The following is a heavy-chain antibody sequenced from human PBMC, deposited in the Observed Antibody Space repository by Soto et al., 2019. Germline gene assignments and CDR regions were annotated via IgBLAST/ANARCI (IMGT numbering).Heavy chain of an antibody. CDR1: GYTFTSYG. CDR3: AREGGSAGFGIPRARGRWFDP. Sequence: QVPLVQSGAEVKKPGASVKVSCKASGYTFTSYGISWVRQAPGQGLEWMGWISAYNGNTNYAQKLQGRVTMTTDTSTSTAYMELRSLRSDDTAVYYCAREGGSAGFGIPRARGRWFDPWGQGTLVTVSS. V-gene: IGHV1-18*01. J-gene: IGHJ5*02. CDR2: ISAYNGNT. D-gene: IGHD3-10*01.